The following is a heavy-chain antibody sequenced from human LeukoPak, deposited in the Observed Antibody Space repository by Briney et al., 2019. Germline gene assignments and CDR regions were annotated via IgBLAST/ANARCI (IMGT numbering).Heavy chain of an antibody. V-gene: IGHV5-51*01. D-gene: IGHD1-7*01. CDR2: VYXDGSDT. CDR3: ARFLHGNSLDY. CDR1: GDTFSDTY. J-gene: IGHJ4*02. Sequence: GESLKISCQASGDTFSDTYIAWVRQMXGKXLXWMGIVYXDGSDTRYSPSFQGXVTISVDQSISRAYLQWTSLKTSDTAMYYCARFLHGNSLDYWGQGTLVTVSS.